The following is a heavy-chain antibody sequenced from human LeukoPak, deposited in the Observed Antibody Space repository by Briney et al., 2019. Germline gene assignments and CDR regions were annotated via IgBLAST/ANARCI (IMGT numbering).Heavy chain of an antibody. CDR2: IQNDGNSK. CDR1: GLTFSMPA. D-gene: IGHD5-24*01. CDR3: ARDRGRRRDGYNYPFDY. V-gene: IGHV3-30*02. J-gene: IGHJ4*02. Sequence: AGGSLRLSCAASGLTFSMPAMDWVRQAPGKGLEWVAFIQNDGNSKNYADSVKGRFTISRDNAKNTLYLQMNSLRAEDTAVYYCARDRGRRRDGYNYPFDYWGQGTLVTVSS.